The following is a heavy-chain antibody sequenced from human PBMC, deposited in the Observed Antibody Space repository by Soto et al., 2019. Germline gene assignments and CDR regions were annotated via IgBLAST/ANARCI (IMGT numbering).Heavy chain of an antibody. Sequence: SETLSLTCTVSGGSISTYYWSWIRQPPGKGLEWIGYIYYSGSTNYNPSLKSRVTISVDTSKNQFSLKLSSVTAADTAVYYCARERDYYDSSGYYKIFDYWGQGTLVTVSS. CDR1: GGSISTYY. V-gene: IGHV4-59*01. J-gene: IGHJ4*02. CDR3: ARERDYYDSSGYYKIFDY. CDR2: IYYSGST. D-gene: IGHD3-22*01.